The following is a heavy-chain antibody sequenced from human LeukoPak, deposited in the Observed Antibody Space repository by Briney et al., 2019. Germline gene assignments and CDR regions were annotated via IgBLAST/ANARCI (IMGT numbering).Heavy chain of an antibody. CDR2: IIGFGGKT. V-gene: IGHV3-23*01. Sequence: GGSLRLSCAASGFTFNNFAMSWVRQAPGRGLEWVSTIIGFGGKTFSAVSVQGRFTISRDNSKNTLYLQMYSLTAEDTAVYYCAKDLSVVTPNYFDFWGQGTLLTVSS. D-gene: IGHD4-23*01. CDR3: AKDLSVVTPNYFDF. CDR1: GFTFNNFA. J-gene: IGHJ4*02.